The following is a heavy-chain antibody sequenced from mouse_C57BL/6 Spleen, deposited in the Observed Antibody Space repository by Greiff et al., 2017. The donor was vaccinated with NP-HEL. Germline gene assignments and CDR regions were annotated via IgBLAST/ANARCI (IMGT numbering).Heavy chain of an antibody. CDR3: ARDFYYYAMDY. Sequence: VKLQQPGAELVKPGASVKLSCKASGYTFTSYWMHWVKQRPGQGLEWIGMIHPNSGSTNYNEKFKSKATLTVDKSSSTAYMQLSSLTSEDSAVYYCARDFYYYAMDYWGQGTSVTVSS. J-gene: IGHJ4*01. CDR1: GYTFTSYW. V-gene: IGHV1-64*01. CDR2: IHPNSGST.